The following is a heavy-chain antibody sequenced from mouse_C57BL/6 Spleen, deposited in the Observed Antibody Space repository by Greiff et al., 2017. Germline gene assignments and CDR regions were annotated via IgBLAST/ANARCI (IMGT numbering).Heavy chain of an antibody. D-gene: IGHD2-2*01. V-gene: IGHV3-6*01. CDR1: GYSITSGYY. J-gene: IGHJ3*01. CDR3: ARWLGAWFAY. CDR2: ISYDGSN. Sequence: EVKLLESGPGLVKPSQSLSLTCSVTGYSITSGYYWNWIRQFPGNKLEWMGYISYDGSNNYNPSLKNRISITRDTSKNQFFLKLNSVTTEDTATYYCARWLGAWFAYWGQGTLVTVSA.